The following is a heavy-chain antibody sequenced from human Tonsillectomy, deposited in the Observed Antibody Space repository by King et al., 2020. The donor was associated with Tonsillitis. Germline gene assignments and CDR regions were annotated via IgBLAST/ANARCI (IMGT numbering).Heavy chain of an antibody. J-gene: IGHJ4*02. CDR2: ISSSSSYT. CDR1: GFTFSDYY. Sequence: VQLVESGGGLVKPGGSLRLSCAASGFTFSDYYMSWIRQAPGKGLEWVSYISSSSSYTNYADSVKGRFTISRDNAKNSLYLQKNSLRAEDTAVYYCARDLSYYGSGSYLGYWGQGTLVTVSS. D-gene: IGHD3-10*01. CDR3: ARDLSYYGSGSYLGY. V-gene: IGHV3-11*05.